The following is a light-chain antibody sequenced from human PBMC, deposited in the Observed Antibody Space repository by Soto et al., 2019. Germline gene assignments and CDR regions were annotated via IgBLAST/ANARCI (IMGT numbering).Light chain of an antibody. J-gene: IGKJ5*01. CDR1: QSVSSY. CDR2: DAS. Sequence: LTSTQATLSLQPKKIATLSCRDSQSVSSYLAWYQQRPGQAPRLLIYDASNRATGVPARFSGSGSGTDFTLTISSLEPEDFAVYYCQQRSSWPPTVGQGTRLEIK. V-gene: IGKV3-11*01. CDR3: QQRSSWPPT.